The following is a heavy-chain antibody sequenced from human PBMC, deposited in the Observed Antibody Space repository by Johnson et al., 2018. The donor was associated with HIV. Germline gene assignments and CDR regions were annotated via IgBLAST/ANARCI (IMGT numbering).Heavy chain of an antibody. Sequence: VQLVESGGGLVQPGGSLRLSCAASGFTVSSNYMSWVRQAPGKGLEWVSVIYSGGSTYYADSVTGRFTISRDNSKNTLYLQMNSLRAEDTAVYYCASTTYYYDSSDAFDIWGQGTMVTVSS. CDR3: ASTTYYYDSSDAFDI. J-gene: IGHJ3*02. V-gene: IGHV3-66*01. CDR2: IYSGGST. D-gene: IGHD3-22*01. CDR1: GFTVSSNY.